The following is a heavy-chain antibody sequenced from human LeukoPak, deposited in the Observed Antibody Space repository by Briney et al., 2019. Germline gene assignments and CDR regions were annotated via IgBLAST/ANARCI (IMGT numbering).Heavy chain of an antibody. CDR2: INHSGST. CDR3: ARAFRNSYGFWFDP. Sequence: SETLSLTCAVYGGSFSGYYWIWIRQPPGKGLEWIGEINHSGSTNYNPSLKSRVTISVDTSKNQFYLKLSSVTAADTAVYYCARAFRNSYGFWFDPWGQGTLVTVSS. D-gene: IGHD5-18*01. J-gene: IGHJ5*02. CDR1: GGSFSGYY. V-gene: IGHV4-34*01.